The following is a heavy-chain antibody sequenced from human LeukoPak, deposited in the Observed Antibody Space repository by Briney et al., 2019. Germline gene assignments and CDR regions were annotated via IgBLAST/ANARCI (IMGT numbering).Heavy chain of an antibody. Sequence: PGGSLRLSCAASGFTFDDYAMHWVRQAPGKGLEWVSLISWNSGSINYADSVKGRFTISRDNAKNSLYLQMNSLRAEDTAVYYCARQHYYGSGRYPALDYWGQGTLVTVSS. CDR2: ISWNSGSI. J-gene: IGHJ4*02. V-gene: IGHV3-43D*04. CDR3: ARQHYYGSGRYPALDY. CDR1: GFTFDDYA. D-gene: IGHD3-10*01.